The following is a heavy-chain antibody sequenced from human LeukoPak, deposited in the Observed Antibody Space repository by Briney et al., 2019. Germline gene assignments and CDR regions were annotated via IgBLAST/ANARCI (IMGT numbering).Heavy chain of an antibody. CDR1: GGSISSYY. CDR3: ARGIAAAGKYNWFDP. V-gene: IGHV4-59*01. D-gene: IGHD6-13*01. Sequence: SETLSLTCTVSGGSISSYYWSRIRQPPGKGLEWIGHIYYSGSTNYNPSLKSRVTISVDTSKNQFSLKLSSVTAADTAVYYCARGIAAAGKYNWFDPWGQGTLVTVSS. CDR2: IYYSGST. J-gene: IGHJ5*02.